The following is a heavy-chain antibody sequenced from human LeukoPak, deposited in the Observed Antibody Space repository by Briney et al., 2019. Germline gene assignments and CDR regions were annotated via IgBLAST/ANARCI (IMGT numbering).Heavy chain of an antibody. CDR3: ATFGVILRNAYVDY. CDR2: ITSNGDAT. J-gene: IGHJ4*02. CDR1: GFTFSGYW. Sequence: GGSLRLSCAASGFTFSGYWMGWVRQSPGKGLDWVSSITSNGDATYYADSVKGRFTISRDNSKNTLYLQMSSLRSEDAGVYYCATFGVILRNAYVDYWGQGALVAVSS. V-gene: IGHV3-23*01. D-gene: IGHD3-3*01.